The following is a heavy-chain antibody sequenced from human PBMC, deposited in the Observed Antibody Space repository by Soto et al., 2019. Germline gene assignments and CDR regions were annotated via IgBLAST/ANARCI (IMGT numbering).Heavy chain of an antibody. Sequence: SETLSLTCTVSGGSISSYYWSWIRQPPGKGLEWIGYIYYSGSTNYNPSLKSRVTISVDTSKNQFSLKLSSVTAADTAVYYCARERYCSGGSCYSKVPYFDYWGQGTLVTVSS. D-gene: IGHD2-15*01. J-gene: IGHJ4*02. CDR3: ARERYCSGGSCYSKVPYFDY. CDR2: IYYSGST. CDR1: GGSISSYY. V-gene: IGHV4-59*01.